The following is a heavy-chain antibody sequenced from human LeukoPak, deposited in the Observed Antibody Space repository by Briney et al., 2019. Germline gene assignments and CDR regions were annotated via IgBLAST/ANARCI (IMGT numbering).Heavy chain of an antibody. D-gene: IGHD6-13*01. Sequence: GASVKVSCKAPGYTFTSYAMHWVRQAPGQRLEWMGWINAGNGNTKYSQKFQGRVTITRDTSASTAYMELSSLRSEDTAVYYCARDERIAAAGFDYWGQGTLVTVSS. CDR3: ARDERIAAAGFDY. CDR1: GYTFTSYA. CDR2: INAGNGNT. V-gene: IGHV1-3*01. J-gene: IGHJ4*02.